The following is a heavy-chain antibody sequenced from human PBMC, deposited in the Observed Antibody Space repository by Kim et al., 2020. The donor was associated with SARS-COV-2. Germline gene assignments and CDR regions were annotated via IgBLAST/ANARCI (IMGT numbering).Heavy chain of an antibody. J-gene: IGHJ5*02. Sequence: GGSLRLSCAASGFTFSSYWMSWVRQAPGKGLEWVANIKQDGSEKYYVDSVKGRFTISRDNAKNSLYLQMNSLRAEDTAVYYCARDPDKRGPNWFDPWGQGTLVTVSS. CDR2: IKQDGSEK. CDR1: GFTFSSYW. CDR3: ARDPDKRGPNWFDP. V-gene: IGHV3-7*01.